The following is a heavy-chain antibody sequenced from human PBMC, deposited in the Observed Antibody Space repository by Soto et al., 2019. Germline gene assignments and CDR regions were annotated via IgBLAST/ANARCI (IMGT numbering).Heavy chain of an antibody. CDR2: MNPNSGNT. Sequence: SVKVSCKASGYTFTSYDINWVRQATGQGLEWMGWMNPNSGNTGYAQKFQGRVTMTRNTSISTAYMELSSLRSEDTAVYYCARGIRRIPFFGVVIIVSGMDGWGQGTTVTVPS. V-gene: IGHV1-8*01. J-gene: IGHJ6*02. CDR3: ARGIRRIPFFGVVIIVSGMDG. D-gene: IGHD3-3*01. CDR1: GYTFTSYD.